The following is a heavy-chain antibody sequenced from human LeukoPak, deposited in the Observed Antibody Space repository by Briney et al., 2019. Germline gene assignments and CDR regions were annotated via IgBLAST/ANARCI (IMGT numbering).Heavy chain of an antibody. D-gene: IGHD6-13*01. CDR3: ASSDSSSWYVRVVYYVY. CDR2: INHSGST. CDR1: GGPFSGYY. V-gene: IGHV4-34*01. J-gene: IGHJ4*02. Sequence: PSETLSLTCAVYGGPFSGYYWSWIRQPPGKGLEWIGEINHSGSTNYNPSLKSRVTISVDTSKNQFSLKLSSVTAADTAVYYCASSDSSSWYVRVVYYVYWGQGTLVTVSS.